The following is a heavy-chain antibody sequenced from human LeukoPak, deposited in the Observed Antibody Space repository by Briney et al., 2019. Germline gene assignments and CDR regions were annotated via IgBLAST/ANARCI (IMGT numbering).Heavy chain of an antibody. J-gene: IGHJ4*02. CDR3: XXXXXXXXXXXSGDCDY. CDR1: GFTFSDYY. Sequence: GGSLRLSCAASGFTFSDYYMSWIRQAPGKGLEWVSYISDTGSTIYYADSVKGRFTISRDNAKNSLYLQMNSLRAEDTAVYYCXXXXXXXXXXXSGDCDYWGQGTLVTVSS. V-gene: IGHV3-11*01. D-gene: IGHD2-21*01. CDR2: ISDTGSTI.